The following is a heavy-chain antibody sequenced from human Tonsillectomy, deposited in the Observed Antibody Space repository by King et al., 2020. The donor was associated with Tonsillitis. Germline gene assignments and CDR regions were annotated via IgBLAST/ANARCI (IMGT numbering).Heavy chain of an antibody. Sequence: VQLVQSGAEVKKPGESLKISCKGSGYSFTSYGIGWVRQMPGKGLEWMGIIYPGDSDTRYSPSFQVKVTISSDKSISTAYLQWSSLKASDTAMYYCARGEVGYYYDSSGGYYFDYWGQGTLVTVSS. V-gene: IGHV5-51*01. CDR1: GYSFTSYG. D-gene: IGHD3-22*01. CDR2: IYPGDSDT. J-gene: IGHJ4*02. CDR3: ARGEVGYYYDSSGGYYFDY.